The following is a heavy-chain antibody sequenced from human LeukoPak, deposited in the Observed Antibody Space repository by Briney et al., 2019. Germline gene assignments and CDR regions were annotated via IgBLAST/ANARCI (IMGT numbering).Heavy chain of an antibody. V-gene: IGHV1-24*01. D-gene: IGHD3-22*01. CDR1: GYTFTGYG. Sequence: GASVKVSCKASGYTFTGYGISWVRQAPGKGLEWMGGFDPEDGETIYAQKFQGRVTMTEDTSTDTAYMELSSLRSEDTAVYYCAADPLDYYDSSGYYLGFYWGQGTLVTVSS. CDR3: AADPLDYYDSSGYYLGFY. J-gene: IGHJ4*02. CDR2: FDPEDGET.